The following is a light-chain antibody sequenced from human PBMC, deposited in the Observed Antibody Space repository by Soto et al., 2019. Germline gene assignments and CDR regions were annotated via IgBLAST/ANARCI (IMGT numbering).Light chain of an antibody. CDR3: QQYDNFPCT. J-gene: IGKJ3*01. CDR2: DAS. CDR1: QDIKSN. V-gene: IGKV1-33*01. Sequence: DIRMTQSPSSLSASVGDRVTITCQASQDIKSNLNWFQQKSGKAPRLLVYDASNLETGVTSRFSGSGYGTDFTFPIRSLQPEDTATYFCQQYDNFPCTFGPGTKVDI.